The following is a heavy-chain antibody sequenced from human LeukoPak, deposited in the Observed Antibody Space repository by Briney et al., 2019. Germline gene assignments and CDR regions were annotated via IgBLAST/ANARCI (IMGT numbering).Heavy chain of an antibody. V-gene: IGHV1-69*05. CDR2: IIPIFGTA. Sequence: SVKVSCKASGGTFTSYAISWVRQAPGQGLEWMGRIIPIFGTANYAQKYQGRVTITTDESTSTAYMELSSLRSEDTAVYYCARAPAYSSSWPFDYWGQGTLVTVSS. CDR1: GGTFTSYA. CDR3: ARAPAYSSSWPFDY. D-gene: IGHD6-13*01. J-gene: IGHJ4*02.